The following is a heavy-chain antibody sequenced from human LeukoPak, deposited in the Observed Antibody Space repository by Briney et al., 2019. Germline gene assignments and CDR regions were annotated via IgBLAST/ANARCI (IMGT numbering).Heavy chain of an antibody. Sequence: ASVKVSCKVSGYTLTELSMHWVRQAPGKGLEWMGGFDPEDGETIYAQKFQGRVTMTEDTSTDTAYMELSSLRSEDTAVYYCATNPTRAKKYNWNYSFDYWGQGTLVTVSS. CDR3: ATNPTRAKKYNWNYSFDY. CDR2: FDPEDGET. J-gene: IGHJ4*02. D-gene: IGHD1-7*01. CDR1: GYTLTELS. V-gene: IGHV1-24*01.